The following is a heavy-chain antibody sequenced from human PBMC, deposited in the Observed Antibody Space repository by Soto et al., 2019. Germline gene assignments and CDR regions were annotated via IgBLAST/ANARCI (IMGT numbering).Heavy chain of an antibody. D-gene: IGHD2-15*01. CDR1: GFTFSTYE. Sequence: GGSLRPSCAGSGFTFSTYEMNWVRQAPGKGLEWLSYINSGGDDIYYADSVKGRFTISRDNAKNSLYLQMNTLRAEDTALYYCAREMTYSEAFDMWGQGTMVTV. J-gene: IGHJ3*02. V-gene: IGHV3-48*03. CDR2: INSGGDDI. CDR3: AREMTYSEAFDM.